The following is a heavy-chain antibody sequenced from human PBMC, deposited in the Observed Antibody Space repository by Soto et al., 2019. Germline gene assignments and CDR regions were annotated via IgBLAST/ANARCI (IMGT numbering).Heavy chain of an antibody. V-gene: IGHV3-9*01. CDR1: GFTFDDYA. J-gene: IGHJ6*02. CDR2: ISGNSGSI. Sequence: LRVSCAASGFTFDDYAMYWFRQALGRRLEWVSGISGNSGSIAYADSVKGRFTMSRDNAKNSLYLQMNILRAEYTALYNCVNDIGPCPHERSDGMDVWGQGTTVTVSS. CDR3: VNDIGPCPHERSDGMDV.